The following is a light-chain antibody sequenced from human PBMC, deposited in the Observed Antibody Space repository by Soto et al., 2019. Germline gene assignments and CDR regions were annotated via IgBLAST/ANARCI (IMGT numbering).Light chain of an antibody. CDR2: SAS. Sequence: MSHSAATVSVSTGERATLSCMASQRLSTNLAWYQQKPGQAPMRLIYSASTSATGIPARFSGSGSGTEFTLTISSLQSEDFAVYYCQQYINWPRTFGQGTKV. CDR3: QQYINWPRT. J-gene: IGKJ1*01. CDR1: QRLSTN. V-gene: IGKV3-15*01.